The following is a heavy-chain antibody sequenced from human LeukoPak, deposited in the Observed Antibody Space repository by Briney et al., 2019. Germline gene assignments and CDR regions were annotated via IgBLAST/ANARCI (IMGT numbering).Heavy chain of an antibody. J-gene: IGHJ4*02. D-gene: IGHD5-18*01. V-gene: IGHV3-7*01. CDR3: ARDLSGVTGYTYGRGIDY. Sequence: GGSLRLSCAASGFTFSSYWMSWVRQAPGKGLEWVANIKKDGSEKYYVDSVKGRFTISRDNAKTSLYLQMNSLRAEDTAVYYCARDLSGVTGYTYGRGIDYWGQGTLVTVSS. CDR2: IKKDGSEK. CDR1: GFTFSSYW.